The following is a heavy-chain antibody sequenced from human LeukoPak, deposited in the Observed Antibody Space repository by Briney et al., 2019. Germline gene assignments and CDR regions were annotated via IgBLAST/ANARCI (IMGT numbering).Heavy chain of an antibody. Sequence: ASVKVSCKVSGSTLTELSMHWVRQAPGEGLEWMGGFDPEDGEAIYAQKFQGRVTMTEDTSTDTVYMELSSLRSEDTAVYYCARGFTMVRGVDAFDIWGQGTMVTVSS. CDR2: FDPEDGEA. CDR3: ARGFTMVRGVDAFDI. J-gene: IGHJ3*02. CDR1: GSTLTELS. V-gene: IGHV1-24*01. D-gene: IGHD3-10*01.